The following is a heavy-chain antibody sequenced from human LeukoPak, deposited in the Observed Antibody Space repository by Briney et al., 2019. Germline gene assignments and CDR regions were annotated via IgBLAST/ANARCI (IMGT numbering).Heavy chain of an antibody. J-gene: IGHJ4*02. CDR2: IYPGDSDT. Sequence: GESLKISCKGSGYSFTSYWIGWVRQMPGKGLEWMGIIYPGDSDTRYSPSFQGQVTISADKSISTAYLQWSSLKASDTAMYYCARRDRLVYVSNTVAPTPYYFDYWGQGTLVTVSS. D-gene: IGHD4-23*01. CDR1: GYSFTSYW. CDR3: ARRDRLVYVSNTVAPTPYYFDY. V-gene: IGHV5-51*01.